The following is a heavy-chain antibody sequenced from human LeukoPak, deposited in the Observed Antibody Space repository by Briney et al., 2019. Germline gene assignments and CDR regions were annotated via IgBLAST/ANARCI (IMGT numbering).Heavy chain of an antibody. J-gene: IGHJ4*02. V-gene: IGHV3-48*04. Sequence: GGSLRLSCAAPGFTFSSYSMNWVRQAPGKGLEWVSHISVSSSTIYYADSVKGRFTISRDNAKDSLYLQMNNLRAEDTAVYYCARAWGSGYDLNYWGQGTLVTVSS. D-gene: IGHD5-12*01. CDR1: GFTFSSYS. CDR2: ISVSSSTI. CDR3: ARAWGSGYDLNY.